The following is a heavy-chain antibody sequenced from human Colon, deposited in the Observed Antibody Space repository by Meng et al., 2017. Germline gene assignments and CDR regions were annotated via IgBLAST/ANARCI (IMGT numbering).Heavy chain of an antibody. V-gene: IGHV4-4*02. CDR2: IYHSGRT. D-gene: IGHD1-26*01. CDR1: GGSMRNDQW. J-gene: IGHJ4*02. CDR3: ARSPYSGSALPFFDY. Sequence: GQVSGSGTRVVKASGNQSLNCDASGGSMRNDQWWSWVRQAPGKGLGWIGEIYHSGRTNYNPSVKSRVSMSVDKSQNHFSLRLSSVTAADTAVYYCARSPYSGSALPFFDYWGQGSLVTVSS.